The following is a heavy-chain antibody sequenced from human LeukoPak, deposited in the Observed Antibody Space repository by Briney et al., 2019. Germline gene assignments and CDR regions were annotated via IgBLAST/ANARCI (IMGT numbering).Heavy chain of an antibody. J-gene: IGHJ4*02. V-gene: IGHV4-38-2*02. CDR3: ASRLAAAGLDY. CDR1: GYSISSGYY. CDR2: IYHSGST. Sequence: SETLSLTCTVSGYSISSGYYWGWIRQPPGKGQEWIGSIYHSGSTYYNPSLKSRVTISVDTSKNQFSLKLGSVTAADTAVYYCASRLAAAGLDYWGQGTLVTVSS. D-gene: IGHD6-13*01.